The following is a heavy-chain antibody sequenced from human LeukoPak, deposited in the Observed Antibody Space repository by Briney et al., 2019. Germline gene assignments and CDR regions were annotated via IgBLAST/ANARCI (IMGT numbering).Heavy chain of an antibody. V-gene: IGHV1-2*02. J-gene: IGHJ6*02. D-gene: IGHD4-11*01. CDR1: GYTFTGYY. Sequence: ASVKVSCKASGYTFTGYYMHWVRQAPGQGLEWMGWINPNSGGTNYAQKFQGRVTMTRDTSISTAYMELSRLRSDDTAVYYCAGDGSSGTVTSPYYYYYGMDVWGQGTTVTVSS. CDR2: INPNSGGT. CDR3: AGDGSSGTVTSPYYYYYGMDV.